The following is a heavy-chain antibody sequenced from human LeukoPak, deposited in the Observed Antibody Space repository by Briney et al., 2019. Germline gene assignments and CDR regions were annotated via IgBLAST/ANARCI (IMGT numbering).Heavy chain of an antibody. V-gene: IGHV4-61*02. D-gene: IGHD6-19*01. Sequence: SETLSLTCTVSGGSISSGSYYWSWIRQPAGKGLEWIGRIYTSGSTNYNPSLKSRVTISVDTSKNQFSLRLSSVTAADTAVYFCARHGIGAVPAEYVDYWGQGTLVTVSS. CDR1: GGSISSGSYY. CDR3: ARHGIGAVPAEYVDY. CDR2: IYTSGST. J-gene: IGHJ4*02.